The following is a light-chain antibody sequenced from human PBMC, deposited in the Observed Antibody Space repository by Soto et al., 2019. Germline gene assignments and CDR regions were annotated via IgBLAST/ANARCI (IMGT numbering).Light chain of an antibody. J-gene: IGKJ1*01. V-gene: IGKV1-17*03. CDR3: KQYNSWWT. CDR2: AAS. Sequence: DIQMTQSPSAMSASVGDRVTITRRASQGISNYLAWFQQKPGKVPKRLIYAASSLQSGVPSRFSGSGSGTEYTLTISSLQQDDFATYYCKQYNSWWTFGQGTKVDIK. CDR1: QGISNY.